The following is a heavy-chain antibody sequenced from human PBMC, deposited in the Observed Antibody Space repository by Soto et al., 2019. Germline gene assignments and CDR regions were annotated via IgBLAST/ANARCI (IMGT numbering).Heavy chain of an antibody. D-gene: IGHD2-15*01. V-gene: IGHV4-39*02. CDR3: AREGVVAATLVDY. CDR2: IYYSGST. Sequence: QLQLQESGPGLVKPSGTLSLTCTVSGGSISSSSYYWGWIRQPPGKGLEWSGSIYYSGSTYYNPSVKSRVTISVDTSKNQFSLKLSSVTAADTAVYYCAREGVVAATLVDYWGQGTLVTVSS. CDR1: GGSISSSSYY. J-gene: IGHJ4*02.